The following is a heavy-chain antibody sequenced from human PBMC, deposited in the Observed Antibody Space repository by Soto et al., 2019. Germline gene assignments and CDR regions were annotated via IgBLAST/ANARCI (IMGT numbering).Heavy chain of an antibody. CDR3: AIARRTDSCLDN. J-gene: IGHJ4*02. Sequence: PGGSLRLSCVGSGFTFSHNAMHRVRHATGKGLEWVAFISFDSSEIHYADSVKGRFTISRDNPRNTQFLHVNSPRADDTAVYCCAIARRTDSCLDNWGQGTLVTVSS. D-gene: IGHD2-21*01. CDR1: GFTFSHNA. V-gene: IGHV3-30*01. CDR2: ISFDSSEI.